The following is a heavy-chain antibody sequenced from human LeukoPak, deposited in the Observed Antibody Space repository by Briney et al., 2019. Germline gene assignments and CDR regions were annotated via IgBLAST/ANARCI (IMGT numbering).Heavy chain of an antibody. D-gene: IGHD2-2*01. CDR3: ARGKNHWVVVPAAMGGWFDP. Sequence: SETLSLTCAVYGGSFSGYYWSWIRQPPGKGLEWIGEINHSGSTNYNPSLKSRVTISVDTSKNQFSLKLSSVTAAGTAVYYCARGKNHWVVVPAAMGGWFDPWGQGTLVTVSS. CDR1: GGSFSGYY. J-gene: IGHJ5*02. V-gene: IGHV4-34*01. CDR2: INHSGST.